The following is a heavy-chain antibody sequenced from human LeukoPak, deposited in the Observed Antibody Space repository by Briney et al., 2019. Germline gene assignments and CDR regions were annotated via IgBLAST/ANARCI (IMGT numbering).Heavy chain of an antibody. CDR3: ARYCSSTSCLADAFDI. J-gene: IGHJ3*02. Sequence: PSETLSLTCTVSGGSISSYYWSWIRQPPGKGLEWIGYISYSGSTKYIPSLKSRVTISVDTSKNQFSLKLSSVTAADTAVYYCARYCSSTSCLADAFDIWGQGTMVTVSS. V-gene: IGHV4-59*01. CDR1: GGSISSYY. CDR2: ISYSGST. D-gene: IGHD2-2*01.